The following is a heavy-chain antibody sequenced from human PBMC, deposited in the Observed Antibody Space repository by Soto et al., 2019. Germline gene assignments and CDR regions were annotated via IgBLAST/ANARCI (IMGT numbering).Heavy chain of an antibody. CDR1: GGTFSSYA. V-gene: IGHV1-69*01. Sequence: QVQLVQSGAEVKKTGSSVQVSCKSSGGTFSSYAISWVRQAPGQGLEWMGGIIPIFGTANYAQKFQGRVTITADESTSTAYMELSSLRSADTAVYYCARWVGSTSRMDVWGQGTTVTVS. CDR2: IIPIFGTA. CDR3: ARWVGSTSRMDV. J-gene: IGHJ6*02. D-gene: IGHD2-2*01.